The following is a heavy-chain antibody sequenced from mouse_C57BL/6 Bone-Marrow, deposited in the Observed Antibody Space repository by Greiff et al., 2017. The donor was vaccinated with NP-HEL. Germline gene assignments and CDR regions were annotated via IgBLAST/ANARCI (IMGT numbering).Heavy chain of an antibody. CDR1: GYTFTDYE. CDR3: THDGYYLDY. CDR2: IDPETGGT. V-gene: IGHV1-15*01. D-gene: IGHD2-3*01. J-gene: IGHJ2*01. Sequence: QVQLKESGAELVRPGASVTLSCKASGYTFTDYEMHWVKQTPVHGLEWIGAIDPETGGTAYNQKFKGKAILTADKSSSTAYMELRSLTSEDSAVYYCTHDGYYLDYWGQGTTLTVSS.